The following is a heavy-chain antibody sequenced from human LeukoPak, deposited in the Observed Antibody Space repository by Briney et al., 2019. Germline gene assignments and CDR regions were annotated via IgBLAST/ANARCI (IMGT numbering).Heavy chain of an antibody. Sequence: NPSETLSLTCTVSGASINSHYWSWIRQPAGKGHEWIGRIYISGSTNYNSSLQSRVTMSVDTSKNQFSLKLSSVTDADTAVYYCARALNPLPGTYYFDYWGQGTLVTVSS. CDR3: ARALNPLPGTYYFDY. D-gene: IGHD2-15*01. CDR2: IYISGST. V-gene: IGHV4-4*07. CDR1: GASINSHY. J-gene: IGHJ4*02.